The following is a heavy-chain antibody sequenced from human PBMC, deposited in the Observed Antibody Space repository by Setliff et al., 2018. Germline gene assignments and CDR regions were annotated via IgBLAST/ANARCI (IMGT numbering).Heavy chain of an antibody. CDR3: TRDTSNYHDSSGYYSGAFYI. Sequence: GGSLRLSCTASGFTFGDYAMSWVRQAPGKGLEWVGFIRRKADGGTTDYAAYVKGSFTISRDDSKSIAYPQMNSLKTEDTAVYYCTRDTSNYHDSSGYYSGAFYICGQGTMVTAS. CDR2: IRRKADGGTT. D-gene: IGHD3-22*01. CDR1: GFTFGDYA. J-gene: IGHJ3*02. V-gene: IGHV3-49*04.